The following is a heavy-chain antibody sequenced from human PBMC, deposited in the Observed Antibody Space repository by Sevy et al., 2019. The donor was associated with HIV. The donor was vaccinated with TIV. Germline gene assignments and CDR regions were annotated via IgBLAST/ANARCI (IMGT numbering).Heavy chain of an antibody. Sequence: GGSLRLSCAASGFTFSTYSMNWVRQAPGKGLEWVSAISGSGGSTYYADSVKGRFTISRDNSKNTLYLQMNSLRAEDTAVYYCAKDMGSNANYYGMDVWGQGTTVTVSS. CDR2: ISGSGGST. CDR3: AKDMGSNANYYGMDV. CDR1: GFTFSTYS. J-gene: IGHJ6*02. D-gene: IGHD3-10*01. V-gene: IGHV3-23*01.